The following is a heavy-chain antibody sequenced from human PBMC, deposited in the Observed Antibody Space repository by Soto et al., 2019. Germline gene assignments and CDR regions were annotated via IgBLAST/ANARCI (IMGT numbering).Heavy chain of an antibody. Sequence: QVQLVQSGAEVKKPGASVKVSCKASGYTFTSYDINWVRQATGQGLEWMGWMNPNSGNTGYAQKFQGRVTMTRNTSISTAYMELSSLRSEDTAVYYCARVSWFGELLQPDFDYWGQGTLVTVSS. D-gene: IGHD3-10*01. CDR3: ARVSWFGELLQPDFDY. V-gene: IGHV1-8*01. CDR1: GYTFTSYD. CDR2: MNPNSGNT. J-gene: IGHJ4*02.